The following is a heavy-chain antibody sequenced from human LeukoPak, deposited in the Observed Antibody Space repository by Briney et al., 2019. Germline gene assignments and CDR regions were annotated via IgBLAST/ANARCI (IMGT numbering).Heavy chain of an antibody. CDR2: IIPIFGIA. CDR3: ARVSSSWVNGRDWFDP. Sequence: VASVKVSCKASGGTFSSYAISWVRQAPGQGLEWMGRIIPIFGIANYAQKFQGRVTITADKSTSTAYMELSSLRSEDTAVYYCARVSSSWVNGRDWFDPRGQGTLVTVSS. J-gene: IGHJ5*02. CDR1: GGTFSSYA. D-gene: IGHD6-13*01. V-gene: IGHV1-69*04.